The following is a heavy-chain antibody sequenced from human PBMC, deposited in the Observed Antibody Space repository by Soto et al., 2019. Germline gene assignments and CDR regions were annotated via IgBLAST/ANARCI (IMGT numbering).Heavy chain of an antibody. V-gene: IGHV3-66*01. CDR1: GFTVSSNY. CDR3: ARALNKNSHKKYYYYYMDV. J-gene: IGHJ6*03. CDR2: IYSGGST. D-gene: IGHD2-15*01. Sequence: PGGSLRLSCAASGFTVSSNYMSWFRQAPGKGLEWVSVIYSGGSTYYADSVKGRFTISRDNSKNTLYLQMNSLRAEDTAVYYCARALNKNSHKKYYYYYMDVWGKGTTVTVSS.